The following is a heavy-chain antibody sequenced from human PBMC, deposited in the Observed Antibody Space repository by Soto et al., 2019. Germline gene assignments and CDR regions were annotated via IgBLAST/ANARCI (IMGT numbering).Heavy chain of an antibody. CDR1: GITISNYP. D-gene: IGHD5-12*01. V-gene: IGHV3-23*04. CDR3: VKDVAGYLSTAPH. Sequence: EVRLVESGGGLVQPGGSLRLSCAASGITISNYPMSWVRQAPGKGLDWVSGISGSGDTTYYADSAKGRFTISKDISKNSLFLQLDGLRVEDSALYVCVKDVAGYLSTAPHWDHGTLVTVAP. CDR2: ISGSGDTT. J-gene: IGHJ4*01.